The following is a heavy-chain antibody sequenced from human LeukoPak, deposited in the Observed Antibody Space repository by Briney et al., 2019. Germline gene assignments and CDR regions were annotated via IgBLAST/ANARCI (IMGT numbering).Heavy chain of an antibody. J-gene: IGHJ4*02. CDR2: IYYSGST. Sequence: PSETLSLTCTVSGGYISSGGYYWSWIRQHPGKGLEWIGYIYYSGSTYYNPFLKSRVTISVDTSKNQFSLKLSSVTAADTAVYYCARDLGYCTNGVCHTRFDYWGQGTLVAVSS. CDR1: GGYISSGGYY. D-gene: IGHD2-8*01. CDR3: ARDLGYCTNGVCHTRFDY. V-gene: IGHV4-31*03.